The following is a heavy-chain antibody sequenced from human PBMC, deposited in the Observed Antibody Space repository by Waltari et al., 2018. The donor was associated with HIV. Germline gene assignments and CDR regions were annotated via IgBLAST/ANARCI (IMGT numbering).Heavy chain of an antibody. CDR2: INTRTGGT. CDR3: ATETYFGSGSYYRDAMDV. J-gene: IGHJ6*02. D-gene: IGHD3-10*01. V-gene: IGHV1-2*02. Sequence: QAQVLQSGAEVKEPGASVKVSCESSGHTTVRYYFHWVRQAPVQGLGWMGWINTRTGGTNAAQKVQGRVNMARGTSLTTAHMELSSLRSDDTAVYYCATETYFGSGSYYRDAMDVWGQGTMVAVTS. CDR1: GHTTVRYY.